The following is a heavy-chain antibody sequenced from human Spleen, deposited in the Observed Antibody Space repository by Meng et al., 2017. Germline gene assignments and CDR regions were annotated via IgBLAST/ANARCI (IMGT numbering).Heavy chain of an antibody. CDR2: ISYDGSNK. D-gene: IGHD5-18*01. CDR3: ARENGGYSYGYPVDIYGMDV. Sequence: GGSLRLSCAASGFTFSSYAMHWVRQAPGKGLEWVAVISYDGSNKYYADSVKGRFTISRDNAKNSLYLQMNSLRAEDTAVYYCARENGGYSYGYPVDIYGMDVWGQGTTVTVSS. CDR1: GFTFSSYA. J-gene: IGHJ6*02. V-gene: IGHV3-30*07.